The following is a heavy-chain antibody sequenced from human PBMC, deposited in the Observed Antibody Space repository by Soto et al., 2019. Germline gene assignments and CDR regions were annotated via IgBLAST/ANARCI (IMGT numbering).Heavy chain of an antibody. D-gene: IGHD3-16*01. V-gene: IGHV4-59*11. CDR1: GGSMSSHY. J-gene: IGHJ4*02. CDR2: ISYSGGT. CDR3: ARADPDASVGY. Sequence: SETLSLTCTVSGGSMSSHYWTWLRQPPGKGLEWIGYISYSGGTYYNPSLKSRVTISADTSRNQFSLKLSSVIAADTAVYYCARADPDASVGYWGQGTLVTVSS.